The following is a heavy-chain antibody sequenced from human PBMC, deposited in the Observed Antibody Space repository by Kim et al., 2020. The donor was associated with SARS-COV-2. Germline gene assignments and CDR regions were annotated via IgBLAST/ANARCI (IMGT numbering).Heavy chain of an antibody. V-gene: IGHV1-69*01. J-gene: IGHJ4*02. Sequence: ANYAQKFQGRVTITADESTSTAYMELSSLRSEDTAVYYCASFGADFGWDYWGQGTLVTVSS. CDR2: A. D-gene: IGHD3-16*01. CDR3: ASFGADFGWDY.